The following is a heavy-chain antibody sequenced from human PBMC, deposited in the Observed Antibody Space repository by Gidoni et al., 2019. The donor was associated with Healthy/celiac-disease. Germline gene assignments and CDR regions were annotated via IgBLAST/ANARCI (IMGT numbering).Heavy chain of an antibody. D-gene: IGHD6-13*01. CDR1: GFTFSSYS. J-gene: IGHJ5*02. CDR2: ISSSSSYI. V-gene: IGHV3-21*01. CDR3: ARGFTRRSWYQHNWFDP. Sequence: EVQLVESGGGLVKPGGSLRLSCAASGFTFSSYSMNWVRQAPGKGLEWVSSISSSSSYIYYADSVKGRFTISRDNAKNSLYLQMNSLRAEDTAVYYCARGFTRRSWYQHNWFDPWGQGTLVTVSS.